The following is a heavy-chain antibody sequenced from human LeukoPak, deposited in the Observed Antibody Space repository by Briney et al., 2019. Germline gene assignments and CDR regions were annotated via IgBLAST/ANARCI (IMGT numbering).Heavy chain of an antibody. D-gene: IGHD5-18*01. V-gene: IGHV1-18*01. CDR3: ATTESAMVSCFDP. J-gene: IGHJ5*02. Sequence: ASVKVSCKASGFIFTDYGISWVRQAPGQGLEWMGWISAKNGNTNYAQKLQGRVTMTIHTSMTTACMELRSLRYDDTAVYYCATTESAMVSCFDPWGQGTLVTVSS. CDR2: ISAKNGNT. CDR1: GFIFTDYG.